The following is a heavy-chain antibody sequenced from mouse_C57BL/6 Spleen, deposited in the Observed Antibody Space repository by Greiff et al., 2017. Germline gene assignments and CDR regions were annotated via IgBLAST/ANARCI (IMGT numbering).Heavy chain of an antibody. J-gene: IGHJ3*01. CDR2: ISYDGSN. CDR3: ARDQGDYQFAY. V-gene: IGHV3-6*01. CDR1: GYSITSGYY. Sequence: DVKLQESGPGLVKPSQSLSLTCSFTGYSITSGYYWNWIRQFPGNKLEWMGYISYDGSNNYNPSLKNRISITRDTSKNQFFLKLNSVTTEDTDTYYCARDQGDYQFAYWGQGTLVTVSA. D-gene: IGHD2-4*01.